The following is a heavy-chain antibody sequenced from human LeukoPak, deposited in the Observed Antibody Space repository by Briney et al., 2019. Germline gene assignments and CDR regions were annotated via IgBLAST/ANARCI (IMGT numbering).Heavy chain of an antibody. Sequence: SETLSLTCTVSGGSISSGSYYWGWIRQPAGKGLEWIGRIYTSGSTNYNPSLKSRVTISVDASKNQFSLKLSSVTAADTAVYYCARAPEQYYYDSSGYSAFDIWGQGTMVTVSS. CDR3: ARAPEQYYYDSSGYSAFDI. CDR1: GGSISSGSYY. CDR2: IYTSGST. D-gene: IGHD3-22*01. V-gene: IGHV4-61*02. J-gene: IGHJ3*02.